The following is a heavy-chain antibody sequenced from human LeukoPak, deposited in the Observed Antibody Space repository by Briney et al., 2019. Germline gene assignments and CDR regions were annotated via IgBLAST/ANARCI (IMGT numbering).Heavy chain of an antibody. Sequence: AGGSLRLSCAASGFTFSSYAMSWVRQAPGKGLEWVSAISGSGGSTYYADSVKGRFTISRDNSKNTLYLQMNSLRAEDTAVYYCARDRNGIAAAGTYYYYGMDVWGQGTTVTVSS. V-gene: IGHV3-23*01. D-gene: IGHD6-13*01. CDR2: ISGSGGST. CDR1: GFTFSSYA. CDR3: ARDRNGIAAAGTYYYYGMDV. J-gene: IGHJ6*02.